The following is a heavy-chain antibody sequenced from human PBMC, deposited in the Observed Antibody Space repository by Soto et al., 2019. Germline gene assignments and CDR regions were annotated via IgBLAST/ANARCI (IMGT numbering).Heavy chain of an antibody. CDR1: GFTFSSYA. CDR2: ISGSGGST. V-gene: IGHV3-23*01. Sequence: GGSLRLSCAASGFTFSSYAMSWVRQAPGKGLEWVSAISGSGGSTYYADSVKGRFTISRDNSKNTLYLQMNSLRAEDTAVYYCAKDRDFGVVIPGYYYMDVWGKGTTVTVSS. CDR3: AKDRDFGVVIPGYYYMDV. J-gene: IGHJ6*03. D-gene: IGHD3-3*01.